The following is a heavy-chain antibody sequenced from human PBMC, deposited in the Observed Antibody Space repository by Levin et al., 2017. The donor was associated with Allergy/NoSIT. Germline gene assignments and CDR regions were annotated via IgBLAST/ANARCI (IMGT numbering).Heavy chain of an antibody. V-gene: IGHV3-33*01. D-gene: IGHD6-25*01. CDR3: VRERLPFDAFDI. Sequence: GGSLRLSCGASGFIFSSYGMHWVRQAPGKGLEWVAVIWVDGNTKYYADSVRGRFTIYRDNSKNMLHLEMNSLRVEDTAVYYCVRERLPFDAFDIWVQGTLFTVSS. J-gene: IGHJ3*02. CDR1: GFIFSSYG. CDR2: IWVDGNTK.